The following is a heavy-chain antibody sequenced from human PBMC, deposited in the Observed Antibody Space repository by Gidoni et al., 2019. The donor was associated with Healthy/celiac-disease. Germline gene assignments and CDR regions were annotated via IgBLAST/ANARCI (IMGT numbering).Heavy chain of an antibody. CDR3: ARPYSSGWYPFDY. CDR2: IYYSGST. Sequence: QLQLQESGPGLVKPSETLSLTCTVSGRSISSSSYYWGWLRQPPGKGLEWIGSIYYSGSTYYNPSLKSRVTISVDTSKNQFSLKLSSVTAADTAVYYCARPYSSGWYPFDYWGQGTLVTVSS. J-gene: IGHJ4*02. CDR1: GRSISSSSYY. D-gene: IGHD6-19*01. V-gene: IGHV4-39*01.